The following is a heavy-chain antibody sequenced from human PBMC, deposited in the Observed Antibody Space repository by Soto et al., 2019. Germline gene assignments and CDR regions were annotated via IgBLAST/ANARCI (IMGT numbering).Heavy chain of an antibody. CDR1: GFTFSRYW. V-gene: IGHV3-74*01. CDR3: ASNYAYAEGYYWYGIDV. Sequence: EVQLVESGGGLVLPGGSLRLSCAASGFTFSRYWMHWVRQAPGKGLVWVSRISSYGSDTHYADSVKGRFTISRDNAKKTLYLQMNSLRADATAVYYCASNYAYAEGYYWYGIDVWGQGTMVTVSS. J-gene: IGHJ6*02. CDR2: ISSYGSDT. D-gene: IGHD3-16*01.